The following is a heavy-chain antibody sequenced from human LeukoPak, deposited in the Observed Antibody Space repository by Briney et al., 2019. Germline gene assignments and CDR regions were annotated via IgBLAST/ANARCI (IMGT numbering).Heavy chain of an antibody. J-gene: IGHJ3*02. V-gene: IGHV3-7*01. CDR1: GLTFSNYW. Sequence: GGSLRLSCAASGLTFSNYWMSWVRQAPGKGLEWVANIKQDGSEKNYVDSVKGRFTISRDNAKKSLYLQMNSLRVEDTAVYYCARTRGYDGYDAFDIWGQGTKVTVSS. CDR3: ARTRGYDGYDAFDI. D-gene: IGHD5-12*01. CDR2: IKQDGSEK.